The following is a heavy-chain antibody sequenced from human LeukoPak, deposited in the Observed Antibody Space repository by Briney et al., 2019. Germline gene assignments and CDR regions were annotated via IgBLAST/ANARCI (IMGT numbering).Heavy chain of an antibody. V-gene: IGHV1-2*02. CDR2: INPNSGGT. J-gene: IGHJ4*02. Sequence: ASVKVSCKASGYTFTCYYMHWVRQAPGQGREWMGWINPNSGGTNYAQKFQGRVTMTRDTSISTAYMELSRLRSDDTAVYYCARAAEVVTALFDYWGQGTLVTVSS. CDR1: GYTFTCYY. CDR3: ARAAEVVTALFDY. D-gene: IGHD2-15*01.